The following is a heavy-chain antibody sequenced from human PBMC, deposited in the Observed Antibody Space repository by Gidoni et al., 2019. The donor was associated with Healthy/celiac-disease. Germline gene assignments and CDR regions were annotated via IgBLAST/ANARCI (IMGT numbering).Heavy chain of an antibody. Sequence: QVQLVQSGAEVKKPGASVKVSCKASGYTFTSYGIRWVRQAPGQGLEWMGWISAYNGNTNYAQKLQGRVTMTTDTSTSTAYRELRSLRSDDTAVYYCARDIVVVPAASDAFDIWGQGTMVTVSS. CDR1: GYTFTSYG. CDR2: ISAYNGNT. D-gene: IGHD2-2*01. V-gene: IGHV1-18*01. CDR3: ARDIVVVPAASDAFDI. J-gene: IGHJ3*02.